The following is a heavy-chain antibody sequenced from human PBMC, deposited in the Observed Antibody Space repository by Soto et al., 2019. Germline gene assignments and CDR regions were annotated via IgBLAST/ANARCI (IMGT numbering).Heavy chain of an antibody. CDR3: AKERDIVVVVAPLDY. Sequence: QVQLVESGGGVVQPGRSLRLSCAASGFTFSSYGMHWVRQAPGKGLEWVAVISYDGSNKYYADSVKGRFTISRDNSKNPLSLQMNSLRAEDTAVYYCAKERDIVVVVAPLDYWGKGTLFTVSS. V-gene: IGHV3-30*18. D-gene: IGHD2-15*01. J-gene: IGHJ4*02. CDR2: ISYDGSNK. CDR1: GFTFSSYG.